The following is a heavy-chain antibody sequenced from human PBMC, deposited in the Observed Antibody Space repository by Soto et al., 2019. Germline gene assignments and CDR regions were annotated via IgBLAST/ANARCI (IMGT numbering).Heavy chain of an antibody. D-gene: IGHD3-10*01. CDR2: TYYNGNA. V-gene: IGHV4-39*01. Sequence: QLQLQESGPGLVKPSETLSLTCNVSGGSIDRSNYYWDWLRQHPGKGLEWIGTTYYNGNAYYNPSLKSRGSMSVDTSKNQFSLKLVSVTAADTAVYYCARHFVAVVIKGWGYWGQGTLVTVSS. CDR3: ARHFVAVVIKGWGY. J-gene: IGHJ4*02. CDR1: GGSIDRSNYY.